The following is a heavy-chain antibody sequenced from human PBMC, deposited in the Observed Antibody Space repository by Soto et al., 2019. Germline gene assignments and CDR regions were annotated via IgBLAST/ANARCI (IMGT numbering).Heavy chain of an antibody. Sequence: SVKVSCKASGGTFSSYAISWVRQAPGQGLEWMGGIIPIFGTANYAQKFQGRVTITADESTSTAYMELRSLRSDDTALYYCAKIRAAMAFPDAFDIWGQGTMVTVSS. V-gene: IGHV1-69*13. J-gene: IGHJ3*02. D-gene: IGHD2-2*01. CDR1: GGTFSSYA. CDR3: AKIRAAMAFPDAFDI. CDR2: IIPIFGTA.